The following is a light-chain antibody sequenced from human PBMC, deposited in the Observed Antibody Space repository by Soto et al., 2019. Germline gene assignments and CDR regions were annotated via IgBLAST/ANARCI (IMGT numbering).Light chain of an antibody. J-gene: IGKJ4*01. V-gene: IGKV3-11*01. CDR2: DAS. CDR3: QQHLNALS. CDR1: QSVSSY. Sequence: EIVLTQSPATLSLSPGERATLSCRASQSVSSYLEWYQQKPGQAPRLLIYDASNRATGIPARFIGSGSGTDFTLTISSLEPEDFAVYYCQQHLNALSFGGGTKVEIK.